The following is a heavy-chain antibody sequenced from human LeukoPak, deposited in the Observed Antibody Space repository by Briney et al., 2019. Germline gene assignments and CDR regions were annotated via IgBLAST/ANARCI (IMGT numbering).Heavy chain of an antibody. D-gene: IGHD2-2*01. CDR2: INPNSGGT. J-gene: IGHJ4*02. Sequence: ASVKVSCKASGYTFTGYYMHWVRQAPGQGLEWMAWINPNSGGTNYAQKFQGRVTMTRDTSITTAYLELSSLRSDDTAVYYCAREVDCSSPSCHLDYWGQGTLVTVSS. V-gene: IGHV1-2*02. CDR1: GYTFTGYY. CDR3: AREVDCSSPSCHLDY.